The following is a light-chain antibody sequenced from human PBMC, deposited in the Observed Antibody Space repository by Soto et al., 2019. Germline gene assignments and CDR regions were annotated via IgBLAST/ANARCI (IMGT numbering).Light chain of an antibody. Sequence: ETVLTQSPNTLTVSPGERATLSCRASQTVGSNLAWYQQKPGQAPRLLIYGASTRASDTPARFSGSGSVTEFALTVSSLQSEDFAVYYCQQYNNWPITFGQGTRLEI. CDR1: QTVGSN. CDR3: QQYNNWPIT. CDR2: GAS. V-gene: IGKV3D-15*01. J-gene: IGKJ5*01.